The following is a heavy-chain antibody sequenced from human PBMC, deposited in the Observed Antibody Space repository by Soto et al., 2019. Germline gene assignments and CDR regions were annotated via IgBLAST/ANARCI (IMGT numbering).Heavy chain of an antibody. CDR1: GGTFSSYA. CDR2: IIPIFGTA. Sequence: SVKVSCKASGGTFSSYAISWLRQAPGQGLEWMGGIIPIFGTANYAQKFQGRVTITADESTSTAYMELSSLRSEDTAVYYCARDNVLRFLERPGAGYYYGMDVWGQGTTVTVSS. CDR3: ARDNVLRFLERPGAGYYYGMDV. D-gene: IGHD3-3*01. J-gene: IGHJ6*02. V-gene: IGHV1-69*13.